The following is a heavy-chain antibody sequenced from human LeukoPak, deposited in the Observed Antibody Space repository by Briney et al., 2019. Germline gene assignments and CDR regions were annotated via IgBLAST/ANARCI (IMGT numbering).Heavy chain of an antibody. CDR2: ISSSSSYI. Sequence: GGSLRLSCAASGFTFSSYSMNWVRQAPGEGLEWVSSISSSSSYIYYADSVKGRFTISRDNAKNSLYLQMNSLRAEDTAVYYCARDHPGYSYGRDYWGQGTLVTVSS. V-gene: IGHV3-21*01. CDR1: GFTFSSYS. J-gene: IGHJ4*02. CDR3: ARDHPGYSYGRDY. D-gene: IGHD5-18*01.